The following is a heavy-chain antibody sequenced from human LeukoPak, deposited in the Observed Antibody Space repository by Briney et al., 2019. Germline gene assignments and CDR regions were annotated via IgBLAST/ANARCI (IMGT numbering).Heavy chain of an antibody. CDR2: ISSSSSYI. CDR3: ARDGSGTGFDY. V-gene: IGHV3-21*01. Sequence: GGPLRLSCAASGFTFSSYSMNWVRQAPGKGLEWVSSISSSSSYIYYADSVKGRFTTSRDNAKNSLYLQMNSLRAEDTAVYYCARDGSGTGFDYWGQGTLVTVSS. J-gene: IGHJ4*02. D-gene: IGHD3-10*01. CDR1: GFTFSSYS.